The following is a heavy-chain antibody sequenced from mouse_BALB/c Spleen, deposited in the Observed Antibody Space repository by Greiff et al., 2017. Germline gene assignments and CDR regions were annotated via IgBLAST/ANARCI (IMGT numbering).Heavy chain of an antibody. J-gene: IGHJ4*01. CDR1: GYSFTSYW. D-gene: IGHD4-1*01. V-gene: IGHV1-5*01. CDR3: TREKLGRGYAMDY. CDR2: IYPGNSDT. Sequence: EVQLHQSGTVLARPGASVKMSCKASGYSFTSYWMHCVKQRPGQGLEWIGAIYPGNSDTSYNQKFKGKAKLTAVTSASTAYMELSSLTNEDSAVYYCTREKLGRGYAMDYWGQGTSVTVSS.